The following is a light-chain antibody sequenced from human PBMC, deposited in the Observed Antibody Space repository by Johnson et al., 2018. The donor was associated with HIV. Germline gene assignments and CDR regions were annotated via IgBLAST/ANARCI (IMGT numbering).Light chain of an antibody. CDR3: GTWDSSLSAHV. V-gene: IGLV1-51*01. CDR1: SSNIGNNY. Sequence: QSVLTQPPSVSAAPGQKVTISCSGSSSNIGNNYVSWYQQLPGTAPKLLIYDNNTRPSGIPDRFSGSKSGTSATLGITGLQTGDEADYYCGTWDSSLSAHVFGTGTKVTVL. J-gene: IGLJ1*01. CDR2: DNN.